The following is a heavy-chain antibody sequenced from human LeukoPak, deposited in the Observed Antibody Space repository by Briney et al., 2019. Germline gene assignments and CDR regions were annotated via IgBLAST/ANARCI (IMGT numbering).Heavy chain of an antibody. Sequence: PGGSLRLSCAASGFTFSSSAMSWVRQAPGKGLEWVAAISDTGRLSYCADSVNGRFTISRDNSKDTLFLQMHSLRPGDTAVYYRVREDTPATANYWGQGTLVTISS. V-gene: IGHV3-23*01. D-gene: IGHD2-21*02. CDR1: GFTFSSSA. J-gene: IGHJ4*02. CDR3: VREDTPATANY. CDR2: ISDTGRLS.